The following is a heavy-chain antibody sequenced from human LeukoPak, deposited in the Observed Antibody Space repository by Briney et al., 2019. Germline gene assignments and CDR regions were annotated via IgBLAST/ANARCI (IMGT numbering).Heavy chain of an antibody. Sequence: ASVKVSCKASGYTFTSYGISWVRQAPGQGLEWMGWISAYNGNTNYAQKLQGRVTMTTDTSTSTAYMELRSLRSDDTAAYYCAFIAAAGTGFDPWGQGTLVTVSS. CDR3: AFIAAAGTGFDP. CDR2: ISAYNGNT. CDR1: GYTFTSYG. V-gene: IGHV1-18*01. J-gene: IGHJ5*02. D-gene: IGHD6-13*01.